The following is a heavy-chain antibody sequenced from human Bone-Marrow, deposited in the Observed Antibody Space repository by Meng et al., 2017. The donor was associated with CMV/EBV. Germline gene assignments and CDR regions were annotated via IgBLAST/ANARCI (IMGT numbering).Heavy chain of an antibody. D-gene: IGHD3-10*01. CDR2: IYYSGST. J-gene: IGHJ4*02. Sequence: ESLKISCAVYGGSFSGYYWSWIRQPPGKGLEWIGYIYYSGSTNYNPSLKSRVTISVDTSKNQFSLKLSSVTAADTAVYYCARGLGSGSYSDYWGQGTLVTASS. V-gene: IGHV4-59*01. CDR1: GGSFSGYY. CDR3: ARGLGSGSYSDY.